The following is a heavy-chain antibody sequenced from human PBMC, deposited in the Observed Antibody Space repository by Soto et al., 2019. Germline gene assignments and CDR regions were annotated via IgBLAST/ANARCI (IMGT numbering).Heavy chain of an antibody. CDR2: IKSKNDGGTT. CDR3: ATDKAAYGDYPGEY. J-gene: IGHJ4*02. D-gene: IGHD4-17*01. CDR1: GFTFWSAW. V-gene: IGHV3-15*01. Sequence: EVRLVESGGDLVKPGGSLRLSCAASGFTFWSAWMSWVRQAPGKGLEWVGRIKSKNDGGTTDYAAPVKGRFTISRDDSKYTVLLQMTRLKPEDTAVYFCATDKAAYGDYPGEYWGQGTLVTVSS.